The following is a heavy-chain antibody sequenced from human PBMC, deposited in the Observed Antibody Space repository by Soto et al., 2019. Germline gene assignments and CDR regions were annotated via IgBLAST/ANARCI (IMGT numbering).Heavy chain of an antibody. J-gene: IGHJ4*02. CDR1: GFTFSSYS. Sequence: GGSLRLSCDVSGFTFSSYSMNWVRQAPGKGLEWVSSISSSSSYIYYADSVKGRFTISRDNAKNSLYLQMNSLRAEDTAVYYCARGQIYGDYYYFDYWGQGTLVTVSS. D-gene: IGHD4-17*01. CDR2: ISSSSSYI. CDR3: ARGQIYGDYYYFDY. V-gene: IGHV3-21*01.